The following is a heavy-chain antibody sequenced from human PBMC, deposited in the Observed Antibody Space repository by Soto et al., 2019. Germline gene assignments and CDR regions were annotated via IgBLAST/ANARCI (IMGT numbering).Heavy chain of an antibody. CDR2: INAGNGNT. Sequence: QVQLVQSGAEVKKPGASVEVSCKASGYTFTSYIMHWVRQAPGQRLEWMGWINAGNGNTKYSQKFQGRVTLTTDTSAGTAYMGLTSLRSEDTALYYCARDPALDYWGQGTLVTVSS. J-gene: IGHJ4*02. CDR1: GYTFTSYI. V-gene: IGHV1-3*01. CDR3: ARDPALDY.